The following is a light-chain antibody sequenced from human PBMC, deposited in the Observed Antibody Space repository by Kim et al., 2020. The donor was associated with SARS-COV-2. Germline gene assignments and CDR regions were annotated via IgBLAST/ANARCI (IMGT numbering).Light chain of an antibody. CDR3: HQYNDWPPGDT. J-gene: IGKJ2*01. CDR1: QSVSNN. CDR2: GAS. Sequence: EVVMTQSPATLSVSPGDTATLSCRASQSVSNNLAWYQHKPGQAPRLLIYGASTRATGIPARFSGSGSGTDFTLTVSSLQFEDFAIYYCHQYNDWPPGDTFGQGTKLEI. V-gene: IGKV3-15*01.